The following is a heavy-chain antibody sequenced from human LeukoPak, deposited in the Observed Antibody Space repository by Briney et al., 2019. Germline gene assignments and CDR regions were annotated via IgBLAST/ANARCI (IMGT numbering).Heavy chain of an antibody. D-gene: IGHD3-22*01. CDR2: IGGSGGNP. V-gene: IGHV3-23*01. J-gene: IGHJ4*02. CDR1: GFTFSNYA. CDR3: AKSYSDSRYSHVDY. Sequence: GGSLRLSCAASGFTFSNYAMTWVRQAPGKGLEWVSVIGGSGGNPKDADSVKGRFTISRDNSNSTLSLQMSSLRAEDTAVYYCAKSYSDSRYSHVDYWGQGTLVTVSS.